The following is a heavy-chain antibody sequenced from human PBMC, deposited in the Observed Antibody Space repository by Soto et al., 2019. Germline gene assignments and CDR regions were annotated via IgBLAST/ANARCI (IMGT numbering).Heavy chain of an antibody. CDR2: IYYSGST. J-gene: IGHJ6*02. D-gene: IGHD3-3*01. Sequence: PSETLSLTCTVSGGSISSGDYYWSWIRQPPGKGLEWIGYIYYSGSTYYNPSLKSRVTIPVDTSKNQFSLKLSSVTAADTAVYYCARDRLGYYDFWSGYYTHYYGMDVWGQGTTVTVSS. CDR1: GGSISSGDYY. V-gene: IGHV4-30-4*01. CDR3: ARDRLGYYDFWSGYYTHYYGMDV.